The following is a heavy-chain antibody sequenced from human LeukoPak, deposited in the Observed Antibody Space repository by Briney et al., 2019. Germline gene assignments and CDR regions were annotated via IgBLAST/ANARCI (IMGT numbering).Heavy chain of an antibody. CDR2: MNPNSGNT. J-gene: IGHJ5*02. CDR3: AGGHYDFWSGRAGNWFDP. Sequence: ASVKVSCKASGYTFTSYDINWVRQATGQGLEWMGWMNPNSGNTGYAQKFQGRVTMTRNTSISTAYMELSSLRSEDTAVYYCAGGHYDFWSGRAGNWFDPWGQGTLVTVSS. CDR1: GYTFTSYD. D-gene: IGHD3-3*01. V-gene: IGHV1-8*01.